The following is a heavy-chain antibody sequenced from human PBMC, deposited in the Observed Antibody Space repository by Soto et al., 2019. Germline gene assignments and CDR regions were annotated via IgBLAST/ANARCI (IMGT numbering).Heavy chain of an antibody. CDR1: GGTFSSYA. J-gene: IGHJ4*02. CDR3: ARPWSSSGYYFWYFDY. CDR2: IIPMFGTA. V-gene: IGHV1-69*13. Sequence: SVKVSCKASGGTFSSYAISWVRQAPGQGLEWMGGIIPMFGTANYAQNFQGRVTIIADESTSTAYMELSSLRSEDTAVYYCARPWSSSGYYFWYFDYWGQGNQVTGSS. D-gene: IGHD3-22*01.